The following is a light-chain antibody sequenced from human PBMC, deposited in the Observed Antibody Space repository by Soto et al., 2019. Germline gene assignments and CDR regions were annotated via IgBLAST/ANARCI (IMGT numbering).Light chain of an antibody. CDR2: EVS. J-gene: IGLJ1*01. CDR3: SSYTSSSTPYV. CDR1: SSDVGGYNY. Sequence: QSVLTQPASVAGSPGQPITISCTGTSSDVGGYNYVSWYQQHPGKAPKLMIYEVSNRPSGVSNRFSGSKSGNTASLTISGLPPADEPDYYCSSYTSSSTPYVFGTGTKVTVL. V-gene: IGLV2-14*01.